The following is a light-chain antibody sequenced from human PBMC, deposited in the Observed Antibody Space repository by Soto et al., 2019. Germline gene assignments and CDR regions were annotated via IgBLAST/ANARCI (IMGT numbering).Light chain of an antibody. CDR1: SSDVGGFDY. V-gene: IGLV2-8*01. J-gene: IGLJ3*02. Sequence: QSVLTQPPSASGSPGQSVTISCTGTSSDVGGFDYVSWYQQYPGKAPKLVIFEVTERPSGGHDRFSGSKSGNTASLTVSGLQADDEADYYCSSYAGTNTLLFGGGTKLTVL. CDR2: EVT. CDR3: SSYAGTNTLL.